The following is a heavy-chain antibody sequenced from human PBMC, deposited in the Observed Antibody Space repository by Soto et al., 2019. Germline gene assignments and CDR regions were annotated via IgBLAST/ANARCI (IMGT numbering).Heavy chain of an antibody. D-gene: IGHD3-3*01. CDR1: GFTFSNAW. CDR3: TTGGNYDFWSGYYYYYYYGMDV. Sequence: GGSLRLSCAASGFTFSNAWMSWVRQAPGKGLEWVGRIKSKTDGGTTDYAAPVKGRFTISRDDSKNTLYLQMNSLKTEDTAVYYCTTGGNYDFWSGYYYYYYYGMDVWGQGTTVTVSS. J-gene: IGHJ6*02. CDR2: IKSKTDGGTT. V-gene: IGHV3-15*01.